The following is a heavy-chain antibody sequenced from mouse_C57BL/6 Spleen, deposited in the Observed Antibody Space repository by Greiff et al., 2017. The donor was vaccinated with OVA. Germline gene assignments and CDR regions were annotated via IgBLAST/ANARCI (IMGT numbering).Heavy chain of an antibody. V-gene: IGHV3-6*01. CDR1: GYSITSGYY. J-gene: IGHJ2*01. CDR3: ARSYGSVHYFDY. D-gene: IGHD1-1*01. CDR2: ISYDGSN. Sequence: VQLQESGPGLVKPSQSLSLTCSVTGYSITSGYYWNWIRQFPGNKLEWMGYISYDGSNNYNPSLKNRISITRDTSKNQFFLKLNSVTTEDTATYYCARSYGSVHYFDYWGQGTTLTVSS.